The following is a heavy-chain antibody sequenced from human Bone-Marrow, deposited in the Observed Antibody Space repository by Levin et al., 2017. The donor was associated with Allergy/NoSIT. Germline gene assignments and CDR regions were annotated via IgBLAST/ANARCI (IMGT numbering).Heavy chain of an antibody. J-gene: IGHJ6*02. CDR3: AAESAYSYDASGPLSYGMDV. V-gene: IGHV1-58*01. CDR1: GFTFSVSA. CDR2: IVVGSGDI. D-gene: IGHD3-22*01. Sequence: GASVKVSCKASGFTFSVSAVQWVRQARGQRLEWIGWIVVGSGDIIYAQRFHERVTFTKDMSTRTAYMELSSLTSEDTAVYYCAAESAYSYDASGPLSYGMDVWGQGTTVTVSS.